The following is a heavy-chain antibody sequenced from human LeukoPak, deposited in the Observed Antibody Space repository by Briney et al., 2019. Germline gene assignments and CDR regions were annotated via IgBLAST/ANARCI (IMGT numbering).Heavy chain of an antibody. CDR2: IKQGGSEK. CDR3: ARDPYSSGWPSYYYYGMDV. V-gene: IGHV3-7*01. J-gene: IGHJ6*02. Sequence: GGSLRLSCAASGFTFSSYWMSWVRQAPGKGLEWVANIKQGGSEKYYVDSVKGRFTISRDNAKNSLYLQMNSLRAEDTAVYYCARDPYSSGWPSYYYYGMDVWGQGTTVTVSS. D-gene: IGHD6-19*01. CDR1: GFTFSSYW.